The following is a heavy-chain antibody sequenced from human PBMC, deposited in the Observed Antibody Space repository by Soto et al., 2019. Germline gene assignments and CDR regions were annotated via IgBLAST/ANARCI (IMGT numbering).Heavy chain of an antibody. CDR2: ISGVGSTI. V-gene: IGHV3-11*01. CDR3: TRVGYCSGGSCYSDYYYGMDV. CDR1: GFTFSDYY. Sequence: GGSLRLSCTSSGFTFSDYYMSWIRQAPGKGLEWISYISGVGSTIYYADSVKGRFTISRDNAKNSLYLQMNSLTAEDTAVYYCTRVGYCSGGSCYSDYYYGMDVWGQGTTVTVSS. J-gene: IGHJ6*02. D-gene: IGHD2-15*01.